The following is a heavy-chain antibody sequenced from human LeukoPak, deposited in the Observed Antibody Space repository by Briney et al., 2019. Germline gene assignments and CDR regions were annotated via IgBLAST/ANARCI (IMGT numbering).Heavy chain of an antibody. D-gene: IGHD2-2*01. Sequence: GASVKVSCKASGYTSTGYYMHWVRQAPGQGLEWMGWINPNSGGTNYAQKFQGRVTMTRDTSISIAYMELSRLRSDDTAVYYCARAYCSSTSCSVDMDVWGKGTTVTVSS. V-gene: IGHV1-2*02. CDR1: GYTSTGYY. CDR3: ARAYCSSTSCSVDMDV. J-gene: IGHJ6*03. CDR2: INPNSGGT.